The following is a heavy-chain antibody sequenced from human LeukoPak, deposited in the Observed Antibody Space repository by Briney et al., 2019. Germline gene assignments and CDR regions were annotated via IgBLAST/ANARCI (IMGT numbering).Heavy chain of an antibody. CDR3: ARHPTKWELRLSLDY. Sequence: PSETLSLTCTVSGGSISSYYWSWIRQPAGKGLEWIGRIYTSGSTNYNPSLESRVVISVDTSKNQFSLNMNSVTAADTAVYYCARHPTKWELRLSLDYWGQKTLVTVSS. J-gene: IGHJ4*02. V-gene: IGHV4-4*07. D-gene: IGHD1-26*01. CDR1: GGSISSYY. CDR2: IYTSGST.